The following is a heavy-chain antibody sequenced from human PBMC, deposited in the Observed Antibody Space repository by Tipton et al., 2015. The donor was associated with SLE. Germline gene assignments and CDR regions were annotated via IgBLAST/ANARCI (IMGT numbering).Heavy chain of an antibody. CDR2: ISPDGTST. D-gene: IGHD6-13*01. Sequence: GSLRLSCVASGFSIDNYWMHWVRQVPGKGLVWVSHISPDGTSTNYADSVKGRFTISRDNAKNSLYLQMNSLRVDETAVYYCARQRQQLDPFDYWGQGTMVTVSS. CDR1: GFSIDNYW. J-gene: IGHJ4*02. CDR3: ARQRQQLDPFDY. V-gene: IGHV3-74*01.